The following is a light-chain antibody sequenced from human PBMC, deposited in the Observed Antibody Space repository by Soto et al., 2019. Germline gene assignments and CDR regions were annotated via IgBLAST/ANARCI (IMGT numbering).Light chain of an antibody. CDR1: DTISTV. J-gene: IGKJ1*01. V-gene: IGKV1-5*01. CDR3: QQFDNWPWT. Sequence: DIQMTQSPSTLSASLGGRFTITCRPIDTISTVLSWYHQKPGKAPRLLIYDASSLESGVPSRFSGSGSGTESTPTISSLQPDDFATYYCQQFDNWPWTFGQGTKVDI. CDR2: DAS.